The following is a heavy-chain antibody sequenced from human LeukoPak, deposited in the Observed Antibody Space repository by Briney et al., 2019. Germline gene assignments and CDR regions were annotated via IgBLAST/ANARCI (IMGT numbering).Heavy chain of an antibody. V-gene: IGHV4-34*01. CDR3: ARGPYYDSSGRYYFDY. J-gene: IGHJ4*02. CDR1: GGSFSGYY. CDR2: IKHSGST. D-gene: IGHD3-22*01. Sequence: PSETLSLTCAVYGGSFSGYYWSWIRQPPGKGLEWIGEIKHSGSTNYNPSLKSRVTISVDTSKNQFSLKLSSVTAADTAVYYCARGPYYDSSGRYYFDYWGQGTLVTVSS.